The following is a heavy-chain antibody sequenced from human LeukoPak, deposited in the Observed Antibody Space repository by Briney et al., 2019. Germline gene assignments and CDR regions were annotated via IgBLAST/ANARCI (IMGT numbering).Heavy chain of an antibody. J-gene: IGHJ4*02. Sequence: SETLSLTCAVYGGSFGGYYWTWIRQPPGKGPEWIGEINHSGNTNYNPSLKRRVFMSVDTAKNQFSLKLNSVTAADTAVYYCARGGYFDRSGYPNPLDYWGQGTRVTVSS. V-gene: IGHV4-34*01. CDR2: INHSGNT. CDR3: ARGGYFDRSGYPNPLDY. D-gene: IGHD3-22*01. CDR1: GGSFGGYY.